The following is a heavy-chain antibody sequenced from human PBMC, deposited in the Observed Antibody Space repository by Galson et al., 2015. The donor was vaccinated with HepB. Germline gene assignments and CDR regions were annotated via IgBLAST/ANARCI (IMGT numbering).Heavy chain of an antibody. J-gene: IGHJ4*02. Sequence: SVKVSCKASGYTFTSYHMHWVRQAPGQGLEWMGIINPSGGSTSYAQKFQGRVTMTRDTSTSTVYMELSSLRSEDTAVYYCALNSYGSKRGTTPQSYFDYWGQGTLVTVSS. D-gene: IGHD5-18*01. CDR3: ALNSYGSKRGTTPQSYFDY. V-gene: IGHV1-46*01. CDR2: INPSGGST. CDR1: GYTFTSYH.